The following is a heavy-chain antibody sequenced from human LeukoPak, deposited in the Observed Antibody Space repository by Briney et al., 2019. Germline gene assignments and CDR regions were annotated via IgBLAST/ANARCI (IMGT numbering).Heavy chain of an antibody. CDR2: INQNLGVK. CDR3: TRTVNSASDF. D-gene: IGHD4-23*01. V-gene: IGHV3-7*03. J-gene: IGHJ4*02. Sequence: QAGGSLRLSSVPSGFIFGDYSMRWVRQAPGKRLEGVATINQNLGVKYYVDSVKGRFSTSPDRAKTSLFLQMNSLRIDDTATYYCTRTVNSASDFWGQGTLVTVSS. CDR1: GFIFGDYS.